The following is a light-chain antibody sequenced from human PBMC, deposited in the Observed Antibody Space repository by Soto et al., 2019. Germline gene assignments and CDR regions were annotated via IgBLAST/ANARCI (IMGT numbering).Light chain of an antibody. Sequence: QTVLTQPPSASGSPGQSVTISCTGSSSDVGGYNYVSWYQQHPGKAPKLMIYEVSKRPSGVPDRLSGSKSGNTASLTVSGLQAEDEADYYCSSYGGSNTVEFGGGTQLTVL. CDR2: EVS. CDR3: SSYGGSNTVE. J-gene: IGLJ2*01. V-gene: IGLV2-8*01. CDR1: SSDVGGYNY.